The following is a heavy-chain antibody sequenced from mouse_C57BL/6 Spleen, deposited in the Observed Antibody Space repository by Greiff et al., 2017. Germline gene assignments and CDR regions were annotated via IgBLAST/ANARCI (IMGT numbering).Heavy chain of an antibody. D-gene: IGHD1-1*01. J-gene: IGHJ2*01. V-gene: IGHV8-8*01. CDR2: IWWDDDK. CDR1: GFSLSTFGMG. Sequence: QVQLKESGPGILQPSQTLSLTCSFSGFSLSTFGMGVGWIRQPSGKGLEWLAHIWWDDDKYYNPALKSRLTISKDTSKNQVFLKIANVDTADTATYYCARSIYYYGSSYVRYFDYWGQGTTLTVSS. CDR3: ARSIYYYGSSYVRYFDY.